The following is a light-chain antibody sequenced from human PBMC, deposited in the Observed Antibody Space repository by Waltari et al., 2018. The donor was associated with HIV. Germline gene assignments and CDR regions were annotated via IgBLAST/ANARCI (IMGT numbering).Light chain of an antibody. CDR2: SNN. J-gene: IGLJ2*01. V-gene: IGLV1-44*01. CDR1: SSNIGSNT. Sequence: QSVLTQPPSASGTPGQRVTISCSGSSSNIGSNTVNWYQQLPGTAPKLLIYSNNQRPSGVPDRFSASKSATSASLAISGLQSEDEADYYCAAWDDSLIGVVFGGGTKLTVL. CDR3: AAWDDSLIGVV.